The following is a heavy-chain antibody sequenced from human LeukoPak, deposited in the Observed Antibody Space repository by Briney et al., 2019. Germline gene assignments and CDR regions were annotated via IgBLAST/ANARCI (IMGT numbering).Heavy chain of an antibody. D-gene: IGHD5-18*01. V-gene: IGHV1-2*02. CDR2: INPNSGGA. CDR3: ARGTGEGYSYGRYYFDY. CDR1: GYTFTGYY. Sequence: ASVKVSCKASGYTFTGYYMHWVRQAPGQGLEWMGWINPNSGGANYAQKFQGRVTMTRDTSISTAYMELSRLRFDDTAVYYCARGTGEGYSYGRYYFDYWGQGTLVTVSS. J-gene: IGHJ4*02.